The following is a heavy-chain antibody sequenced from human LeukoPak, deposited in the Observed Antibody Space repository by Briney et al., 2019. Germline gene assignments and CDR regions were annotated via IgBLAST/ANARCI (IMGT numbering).Heavy chain of an antibody. J-gene: IGHJ3*02. CDR1: GFTFSSYA. V-gene: IGHV3-66*01. CDR2: IYSGGST. D-gene: IGHD3-22*01. Sequence: GGSLRLSCAASGFTFSSYAMSWVRQAPGKGLEWVSVIYSGGSTYYADSVKGRFTISRDNSKNTLYLQMNSLRAEDTAVYYCARSSSGYNDAFDIWGQGTMVTVSS. CDR3: ARSSSGYNDAFDI.